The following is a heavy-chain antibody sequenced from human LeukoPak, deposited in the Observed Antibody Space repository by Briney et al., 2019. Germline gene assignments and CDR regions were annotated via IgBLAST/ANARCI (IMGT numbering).Heavy chain of an antibody. CDR1: GGSIRSDTYY. D-gene: IGHD6-19*01. CDR2: IYYSGTT. J-gene: IGHJ4*02. CDR3: ARHVYSSGWYVSY. V-gene: IGHV4-39*01. Sequence: SETLSLTCTVSGGSIRSDTYYWGWVRQSPGTGLEWIGSIYYSGTTYYNPSLKSRVTISVDTSKNQFSLKLSSVTAADTAVYYCARHVYSSGWYVSYWGQGTLVTVSS.